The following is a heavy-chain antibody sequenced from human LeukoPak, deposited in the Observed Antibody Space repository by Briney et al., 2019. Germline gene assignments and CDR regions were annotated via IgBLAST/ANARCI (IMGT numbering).Heavy chain of an antibody. V-gene: IGHV3-20*01. CDR1: GFTFDDYG. J-gene: IGHJ4*02. CDR3: ARTDSSGYSPFDY. CDR2: INWNGGST. D-gene: IGHD3-22*01. Sequence: GGSLRLACAASGFTFDDYGMSWVRQAPGKGLEWVSGINWNGGSTGYADSVKGRFTISRDNAKNSLYLQMNSLRAEDTALYHCARTDSSGYSPFDYWGQGTLVTVSS.